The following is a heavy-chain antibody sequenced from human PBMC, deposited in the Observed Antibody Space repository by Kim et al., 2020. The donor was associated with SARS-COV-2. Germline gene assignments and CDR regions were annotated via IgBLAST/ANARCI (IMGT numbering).Heavy chain of an antibody. J-gene: IGHJ4*02. CDR1: GFTFSSYA. CDR3: ARDMAEQQLGRFDY. Sequence: GGSLRLSCAASGFTFSSYAMHWVRQAPGKGLEWVAVISYDGSNKYYADSVKGRFTISRDNSKNTLYLQMNSLRAEDTAVYYCARDMAEQQLGRFDYWGQGTLVTVSS. V-gene: IGHV3-30-3*01. CDR2: ISYDGSNK. D-gene: IGHD6-13*01.